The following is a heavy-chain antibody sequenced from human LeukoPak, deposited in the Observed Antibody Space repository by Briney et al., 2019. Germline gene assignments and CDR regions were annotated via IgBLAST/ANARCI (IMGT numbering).Heavy chain of an antibody. V-gene: IGHV1-18*01. CDR2: FAPYNNNG. Sequence: ASVKVSCRASGYNFTTYGISWVRQAPGQGLEWMGWFAPYNNNGNSAQKFQGRLTMTTDTSTSTASMELRSLRSDDTAVYYCTRDPRHKYGNFDNWGQGTLVTVSS. D-gene: IGHD6-6*01. J-gene: IGHJ4*02. CDR3: TRDPRHKYGNFDN. CDR1: GYNFTTYG.